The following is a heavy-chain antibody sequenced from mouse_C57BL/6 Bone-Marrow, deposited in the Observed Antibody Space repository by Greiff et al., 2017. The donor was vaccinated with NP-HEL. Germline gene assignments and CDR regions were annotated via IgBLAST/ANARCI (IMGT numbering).Heavy chain of an antibody. J-gene: IGHJ1*03. D-gene: IGHD1-1*01. CDR1: GFTFSDYY. CDR3: ARGHYYGSRDPYWYFDV. CDR2: INYDGSST. Sequence: DVQLVESEGGLVQPGSSMKLSCTASGFTFSDYYMAWVRQVPEKGLEWVANINYDGSSTYYLDSLKSRFIISRDNAKNILYLQMSSLKSEDTATYYCARGHYYGSRDPYWYFDVWGTGTTVTVSS. V-gene: IGHV5-16*01.